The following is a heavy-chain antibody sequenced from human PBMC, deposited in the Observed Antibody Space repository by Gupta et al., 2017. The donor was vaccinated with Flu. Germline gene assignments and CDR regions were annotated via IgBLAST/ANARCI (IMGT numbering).Heavy chain of an antibody. V-gene: IGHV3-49*04. CDR3: TRDGVRCRGGSCYAY. J-gene: IGHJ4*02. CDR1: GFPSGDYL. CDR2: IRSGGYGGTI. Sequence: EVQLVESGGGLIQPGRSLTLSCTASGFPSGDYLMSWVRQAPGQGLESVAYIRSGGYGGTIGYAASVRGRFTISGDDSKSIVYLPMNSLETEDTAVYYCTRDGVRCRGGSCYAYWGQGTLVTVSS. D-gene: IGHD2-15*01.